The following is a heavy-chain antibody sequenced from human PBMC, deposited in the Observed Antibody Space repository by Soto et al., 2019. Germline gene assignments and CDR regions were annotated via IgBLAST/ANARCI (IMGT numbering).Heavy chain of an antibody. CDR3: AREIAAVVVVGWFDP. Sequence: GASVKVSCKASGYTFTGYYMHWVRQAPGQGLEWMGWINPNSGGTNYAQKFQGRVTMTRDTSISTDSMELSRLRSDDRAVYYCAREIAAVVVVGWFDPWGQGTLVTVSS. CDR2: INPNSGGT. J-gene: IGHJ5*02. CDR1: GYTFTGYY. V-gene: IGHV1-2*02. D-gene: IGHD6-13*01.